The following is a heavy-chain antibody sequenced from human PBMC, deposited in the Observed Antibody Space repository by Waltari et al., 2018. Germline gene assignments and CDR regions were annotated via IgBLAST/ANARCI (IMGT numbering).Heavy chain of an antibody. CDR3: ARKKGDGYNFLLDY. V-gene: IGHV2-26*01. CDR2: IFSNDEK. J-gene: IGHJ4*02. CDR1: GFSLSNARMG. D-gene: IGHD5-12*01. Sequence: QVTLKESGPVLVKPTETLTLTCTVSGFSLSNARMGASWTRQPPGKALEWLAHIFSNDEKSYSTSLKSRLTISKDTSKSQVVLTMTNMDPVDTATYYCARKKGDGYNFLLDYWGQGTLVTVSS.